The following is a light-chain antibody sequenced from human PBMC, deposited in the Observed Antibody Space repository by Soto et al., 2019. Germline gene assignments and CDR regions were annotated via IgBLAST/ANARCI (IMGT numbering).Light chain of an antibody. Sequence: NFMLTQPHSVSESPGKTVTISCTRSIGSIASNYVQWYQQRPGSAPTPVIYEDNERPSGVPDRFSGSIDSSSNSASLTISGLNTDDDADYYCQSYHSGNVVFGGGTKLTVL. CDR1: IGSIASNY. V-gene: IGLV6-57*04. CDR2: EDN. CDR3: QSYHSGNVV. J-gene: IGLJ2*01.